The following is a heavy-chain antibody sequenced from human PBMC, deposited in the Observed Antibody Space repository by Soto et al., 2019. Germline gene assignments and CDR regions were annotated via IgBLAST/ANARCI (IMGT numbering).Heavy chain of an antibody. Sequence: AMRISSAESGLTLSSDRMHWVRQAPGKGLEWVAVIWYDGSNKYYADSVKGRFTISRDNSKNTLYLQMNSLRAEDTAVYYCARGRMEYYDFWSGSDGMDIWGEGT. D-gene: IGHD3-3*01. J-gene: IGHJ6*01. V-gene: IGHV3-33*01. CDR3: ARGRMEYYDFWSGSDGMDI. CDR1: GLTLSSDR. CDR2: IWYDGSNK.